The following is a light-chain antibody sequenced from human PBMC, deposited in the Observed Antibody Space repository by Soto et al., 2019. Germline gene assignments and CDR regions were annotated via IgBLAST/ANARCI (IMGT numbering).Light chain of an antibody. Sequence: EIVMTQSPATLSVSPGERARFSCRASQSVSSNLAWYQQKPGQAPRLLIYDASNRATGIPARFSGSGSGTDFTLTISRLEPEDFAVYYCQQRSNWPPITFGQGTRLEIK. J-gene: IGKJ5*01. CDR3: QQRSNWPPIT. CDR1: QSVSSN. V-gene: IGKV3-11*01. CDR2: DAS.